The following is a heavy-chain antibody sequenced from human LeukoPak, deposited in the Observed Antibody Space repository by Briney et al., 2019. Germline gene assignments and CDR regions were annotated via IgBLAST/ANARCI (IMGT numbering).Heavy chain of an antibody. CDR3: AKDMRQYQLLFDVDP. CDR1: GFTFNDYA. V-gene: IGHV3-9*01. Sequence: GGSLRLSCAASGFTFNDYAMSWVRQAPGKGLEWVSGISLDSGSIDYADSVKGRFTISRDNAKNSLYLQMNSLRAEDTAVYYWAKDMRQYQLLFDVDPWGQGTLVTVSS. D-gene: IGHD2-2*01. CDR2: ISLDSGSI. J-gene: IGHJ5*02.